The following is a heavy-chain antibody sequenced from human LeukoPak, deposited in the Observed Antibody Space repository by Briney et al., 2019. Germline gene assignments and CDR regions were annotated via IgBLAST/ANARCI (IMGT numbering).Heavy chain of an antibody. D-gene: IGHD2-8*01. CDR2: IYNSGSTNYN. J-gene: IGHJ4*02. CDR1: GGSISGHY. Sequence: SEILSLTCTVSGGSISGHYWSCLRQSPGKGLEWIAYIYNSGSTNYNNYNPSLKSRVIMSMDTSKNQLSLIVSSVTAADTAVYYCARHTTGRALGDFDYWGQGTLVTVSA. CDR3: ARHTTGRALGDFDY. V-gene: IGHV4-59*08.